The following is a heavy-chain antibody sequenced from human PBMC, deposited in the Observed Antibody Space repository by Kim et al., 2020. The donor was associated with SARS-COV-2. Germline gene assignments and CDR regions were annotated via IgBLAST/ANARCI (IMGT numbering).Heavy chain of an antibody. Sequence: SETLSLTCIVSGDSINNYYWNWIRQPPGKGLEWIGYIRYSGDTNYNPSLKSRVTMSVDTSQNQFSLKLNSMTAADTAVYFCAGGGGWLTDHWGQGTLVIVSS. D-gene: IGHD6-19*01. CDR3: AGGGGWLTDH. CDR1: GDSINNYY. J-gene: IGHJ4*02. CDR2: IRYSGDT. V-gene: IGHV4-59*01.